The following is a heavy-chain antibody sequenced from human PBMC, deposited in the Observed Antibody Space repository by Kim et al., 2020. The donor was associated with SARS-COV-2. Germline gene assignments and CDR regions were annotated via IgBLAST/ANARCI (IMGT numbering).Heavy chain of an antibody. CDR2: ISYDEKDK. CDR1: GFTFSFYG. Sequence: GGSLRLSCAASGFTFSFYGMHWVRQAPGKGLEWVAGISYDEKDKSYADSVKGRFTISRDNSKNTLYLQLNSLRSEDTAVYFCARGQQWLLIYYFDYWGQGTQVTVSS. J-gene: IGHJ4*02. D-gene: IGHD6-19*01. CDR3: ARGQQWLLIYYFDY. V-gene: IGHV3-30*03.